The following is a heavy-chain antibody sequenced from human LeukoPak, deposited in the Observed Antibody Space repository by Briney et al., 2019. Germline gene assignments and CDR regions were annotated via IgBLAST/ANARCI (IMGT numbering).Heavy chain of an antibody. D-gene: IGHD4-11*01. CDR3: ARDNSDYVEGDY. Sequence: GGSLRLSCAASGITYSSYAMTWVRQVPGKGLEWVANINQDGSEKFYVDSVKGRFTISRDNAKNSLYLQMNSLRAEDTALYYCARDNSDYVEGDYWGQGTLVTVSS. CDR1: GITYSSYA. V-gene: IGHV3-7*01. CDR2: INQDGSEK. J-gene: IGHJ4*02.